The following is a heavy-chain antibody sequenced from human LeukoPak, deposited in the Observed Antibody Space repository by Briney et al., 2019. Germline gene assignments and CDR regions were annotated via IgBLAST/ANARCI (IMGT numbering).Heavy chain of an antibody. Sequence: ASVKVSCKASGYTFTSYDINWVRQATGQGLEWMGWMNPNSGNTGYAQKFQGRVTMTRNTSISTAYMELSSLRPEDTAVYYCARGVKDFWSGYYPNFDYWGQGTLVTVSS. V-gene: IGHV1-8*01. CDR1: GYTFTSYD. D-gene: IGHD3-3*01. J-gene: IGHJ4*02. CDR2: MNPNSGNT. CDR3: ARGVKDFWSGYYPNFDY.